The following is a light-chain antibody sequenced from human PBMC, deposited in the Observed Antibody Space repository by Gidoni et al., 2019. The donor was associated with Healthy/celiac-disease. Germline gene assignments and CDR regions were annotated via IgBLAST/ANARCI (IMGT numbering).Light chain of an antibody. V-gene: IGKV3-11*01. J-gene: IGKJ2*01. Sequence: EIVSTQSPATLSLSPGERATLSCRASQSISSYLTWYQQKPGQAPRLLIYDASSMATGLPARFSGSGSGTDFTLTISSLEPEEFAVYYCQQRSNRPPFTFGRGTKLEIK. CDR1: QSISSY. CDR2: DAS. CDR3: QQRSNRPPFT.